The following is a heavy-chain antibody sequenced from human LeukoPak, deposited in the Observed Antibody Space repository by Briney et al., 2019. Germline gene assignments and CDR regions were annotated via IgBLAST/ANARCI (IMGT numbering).Heavy chain of an antibody. CDR3: ARDQYYDSKGWFDP. Sequence: ASVKVSCKASGYTFTSYGISWVRQAPGQGLEWMGWISAYNGNTNYAQKLQGRVSMTTDTSTSTAYMDLRSLRSDDTAVYYCARDQYYDSKGWFDPWGQGTLVTVSS. D-gene: IGHD3-22*01. V-gene: IGHV1-18*01. CDR1: GYTFTSYG. J-gene: IGHJ5*02. CDR2: ISAYNGNT.